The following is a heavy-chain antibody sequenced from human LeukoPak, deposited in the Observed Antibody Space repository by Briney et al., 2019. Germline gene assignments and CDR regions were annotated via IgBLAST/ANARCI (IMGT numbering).Heavy chain of an antibody. J-gene: IGHJ6*02. V-gene: IGHV3-33*08. CDR3: ARVYYGSGSYLYGMDV. D-gene: IGHD3-10*01. Sequence: GGSLRLSCAASGFTFSTYSMNWVRQAPGKGLEWVAVIWYDGSNKYYADSVKGRFTISRDNSKNTLYLQMNSLRAEDTAVYYCARVYYGSGSYLYGMDVWGQGTTVTVSS. CDR1: GFTFSTYS. CDR2: IWYDGSNK.